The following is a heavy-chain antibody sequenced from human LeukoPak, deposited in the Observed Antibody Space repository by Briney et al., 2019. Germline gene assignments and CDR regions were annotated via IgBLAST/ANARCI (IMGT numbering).Heavy chain of an antibody. V-gene: IGHV3-53*01. J-gene: IGHJ6*02. CDR1: GFTVSSNY. D-gene: IGHD6-13*01. Sequence: GGSLRLSCAASGFTVSSNYMSWVRQAPGKGLEWVSVIYSGGSTYYADSVKGRFTISRDNSKNTLYLQMNSLRAEDTAVYYCAKGGSSWYLAEYYYYYYGMDVWGQGTTVTVSS. CDR2: IYSGGST. CDR3: AKGGSSWYLAEYYYYYYGMDV.